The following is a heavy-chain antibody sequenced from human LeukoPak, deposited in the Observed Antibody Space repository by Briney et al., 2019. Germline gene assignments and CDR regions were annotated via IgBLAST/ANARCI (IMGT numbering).Heavy chain of an antibody. CDR3: ARDAVTVLTPFFEF. V-gene: IGHV3-11*01. CDR2: TVASDGNI. Sequence: GGSLRLSCAASGFTFSDYTMSWIRQAPGKGLECICISTVASDGNIYYAESVKGRFTISRDNAKNSLYLQMNNLRAEDTAVYYCARDAVTVLTPFFEFWAQGTLVTVSS. CDR1: GFTFSDYT. J-gene: IGHJ4*02. D-gene: IGHD4-23*01.